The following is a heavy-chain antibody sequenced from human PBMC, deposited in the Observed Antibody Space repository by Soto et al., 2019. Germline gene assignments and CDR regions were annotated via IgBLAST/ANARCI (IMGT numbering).Heavy chain of an antibody. J-gene: IGHJ5*02. V-gene: IGHV3-23*04. Sequence: EEQLAESGGGLVQSGGSLRLSCAASGFNFNTFAMSWIRQAPGKGLEWVSHISSSGDSIDYADSVRGRFTISRDNSKNKLSLQLNSLSADDTATYDCAKDPASPGTATWVDPWGKGTLVTVSS. CDR1: GFNFNTFA. CDR2: ISSSGDSI. CDR3: AKDPASPGTATWVDP. D-gene: IGHD3-10*01.